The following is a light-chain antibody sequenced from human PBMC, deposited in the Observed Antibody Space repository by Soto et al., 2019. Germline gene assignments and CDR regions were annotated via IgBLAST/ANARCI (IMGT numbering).Light chain of an antibody. CDR2: GAS. Sequence: EIVMTQSPATLSVSPGERATLSCRASQSISGSLAWYHQKPGQAPRLLIYGASTRATGVPARFSGSGSGTDFTLTISCLQSEDFATYYCQQYYSFPITFGQGTRLEI. CDR3: QQYYSFPIT. V-gene: IGKV3-15*01. CDR1: QSISGS. J-gene: IGKJ5*01.